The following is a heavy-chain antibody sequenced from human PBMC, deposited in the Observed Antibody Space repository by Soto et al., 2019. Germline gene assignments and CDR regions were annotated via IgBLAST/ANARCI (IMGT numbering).Heavy chain of an antibody. CDR3: ARGLTPHSY. J-gene: IGHJ4*01. CDR1: GFTFNEYW. V-gene: IGHV3-7*01. CDR2: IRQNGSDT. Sequence: AGGSLRLSCVVSGFTFNEYWMTWVRQAPGKGLEWVANIRQNGSDTFYVDSVKGRFTISRDNAKNSLYLQMNNLRVEDTAFYYCARGLTPHSYWGHGTLVTVSS.